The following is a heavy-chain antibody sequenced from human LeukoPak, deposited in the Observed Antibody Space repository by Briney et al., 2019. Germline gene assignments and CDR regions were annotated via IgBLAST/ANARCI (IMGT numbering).Heavy chain of an antibody. Sequence: SETLSLTCTVSGGSISSYYWSWIRQPPGKGLEWIGYIYYSGSTNYNPSLKSRVTISVDTSKNQFSLKLSSVTAADTAVYYCARAKLWFGELLSNYFDYWGQGTLVTVSS. CDR3: ARAKLWFGELLSNYFDY. CDR1: GGSISSYY. J-gene: IGHJ4*02. D-gene: IGHD3-10*01. CDR2: IYYSGST. V-gene: IGHV4-59*01.